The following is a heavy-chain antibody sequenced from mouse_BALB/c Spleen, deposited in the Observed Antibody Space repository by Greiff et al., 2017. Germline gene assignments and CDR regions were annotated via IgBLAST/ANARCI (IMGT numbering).Heavy chain of an antibody. J-gene: IGHJ4*01. V-gene: IGHV5-9-4*01. CDR3: AKFDYYGSNAMDY. D-gene: IGHD1-1*01. Sequence: EVNLVESGGGLVKPGGSLKLSCAASGFTFSSYAMSWVRQSPEKRLEWVAEISSGGSYTYYPDTVTGRFTISRDNAKNTLYLEMSSLRSEDTAMYYCAKFDYYGSNAMDYWGQGTSVTVSS. CDR1: GFTFSSYA. CDR2: ISSGGSYT.